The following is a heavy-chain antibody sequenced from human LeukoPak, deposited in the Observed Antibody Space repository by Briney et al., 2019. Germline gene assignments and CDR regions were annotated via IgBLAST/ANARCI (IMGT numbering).Heavy chain of an antibody. Sequence: ASVKVACKASGYTFTSYGISWVRQAPGHGLEWMGWISAYNGNTNYAQKLQGRVTMTTDTSTSTAYMELRSLRSDDTAVYYCARIQTSYSSGWYTPPNFDHWGQGTLVTVSS. V-gene: IGHV1-18*01. J-gene: IGHJ4*02. CDR1: GYTFTSYG. CDR3: ARIQTSYSSGWYTPPNFDH. D-gene: IGHD6-19*01. CDR2: ISAYNGNT.